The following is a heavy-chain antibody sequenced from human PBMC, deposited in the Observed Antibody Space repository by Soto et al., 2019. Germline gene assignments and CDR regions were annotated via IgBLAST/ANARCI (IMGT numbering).Heavy chain of an antibody. J-gene: IGHJ3*02. CDR2: IDHSGST. Sequence: PSETLSLTCAASGGSISIGGYTWSCIRQPPGKGLECIGYIDHSGSTYYNPSLKSLATTSVDRSNNQYSLKLSPVTAADTAEYYCASQGPFGGFDIWGQGTMVTVSS. CDR3: ASQGPFGGFDI. D-gene: IGHD3-10*01. V-gene: IGHV4-30-2*01. CDR1: GGSISIGGYT.